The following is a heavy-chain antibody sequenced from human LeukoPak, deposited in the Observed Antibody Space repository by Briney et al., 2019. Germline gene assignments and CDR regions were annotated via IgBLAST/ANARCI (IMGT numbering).Heavy chain of an antibody. CDR1: GYTFTGYY. CDR3: ARDLGYFDY. Sequence: ASVNVSCKASGYTFTGYYMHWVRQVPGQGLEWMGWINPNSGGTNYAQKFQGWVTMTRDTSISTAYMELSRLRSDDTAVYYCARDLGYFDYWGQGTLVTVSS. CDR2: INPNSGGT. D-gene: IGHD7-27*01. V-gene: IGHV1-2*04. J-gene: IGHJ4*02.